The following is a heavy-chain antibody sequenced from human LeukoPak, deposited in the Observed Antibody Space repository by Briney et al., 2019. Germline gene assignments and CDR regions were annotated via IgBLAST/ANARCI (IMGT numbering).Heavy chain of an antibody. Sequence: GGSLRLSCAASGFTVSSNYMSWVRQAPGKELEWVSVIYSGGSTYYADSVKGRFTISRDNSKNTLYLQMNSLRAEDTAVCYCARGDYSSGFDYWGQGTLVTVSS. CDR2: IYSGGST. D-gene: IGHD6-25*01. J-gene: IGHJ4*02. V-gene: IGHV3-66*01. CDR1: GFTVSSNY. CDR3: ARGDYSSGFDY.